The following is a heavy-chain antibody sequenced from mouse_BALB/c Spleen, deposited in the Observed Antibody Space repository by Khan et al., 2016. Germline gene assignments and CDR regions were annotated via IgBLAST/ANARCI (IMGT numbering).Heavy chain of an antibody. D-gene: IGHD1-1*01. CDR1: GYTFTNYG. Sequence: QIQLVQSGPELKRPGKTVKISCKASGYTFTNYGINWVKQAPGKGLKWMGWINTYSGESTYADDFKGRFAFSLDTSANTAYLQINNLKNEDTATYFCARNRCYYGSRRYFDVWGAGTTVTVSS. J-gene: IGHJ1*01. CDR3: ARNRCYYGSRRYFDV. CDR2: INTYSGES. V-gene: IGHV9-3-1*01.